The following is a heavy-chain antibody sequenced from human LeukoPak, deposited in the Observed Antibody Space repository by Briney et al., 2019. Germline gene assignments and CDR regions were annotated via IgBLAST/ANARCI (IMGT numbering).Heavy chain of an antibody. J-gene: IGHJ6*03. V-gene: IGHV1-2*02. CDR3: ARDAAARPRSYYMDV. CDR2: INPNSGGT. D-gene: IGHD6-6*01. Sequence: ASVKVSCKASGYTFTGYYMHWVRQAPGQGLEWMGWINPNSGGTNYAQKFQGRVTMTRDTSISTAYMELSRLRSDDTAVYYCARDAAARPRSYYMDVWGKGTTVTVSS. CDR1: GYTFTGYY.